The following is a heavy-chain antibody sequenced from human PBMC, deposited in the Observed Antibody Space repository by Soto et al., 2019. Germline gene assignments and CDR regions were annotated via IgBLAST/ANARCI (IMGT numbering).Heavy chain of an antibody. V-gene: IGHV1-2*02. Sequence: GASVKVSCKASGDTFTGYYMHWVRQAPGQGLEWMGWINPNSGGTNYAQKFQGRVTMTRDTSISTAYMELSRLRSDDTAVYYCARDRPVWSGYYDSLLDYYGMDVWGQGTTVTVSS. CDR3: ARDRPVWSGYYDSLLDYYGMDV. CDR1: GDTFTGYY. D-gene: IGHD3-3*01. J-gene: IGHJ6*02. CDR2: INPNSGGT.